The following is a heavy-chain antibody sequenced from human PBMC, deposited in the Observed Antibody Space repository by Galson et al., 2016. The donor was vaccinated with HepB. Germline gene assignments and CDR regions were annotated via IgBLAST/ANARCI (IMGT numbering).Heavy chain of an antibody. CDR1: GFTFNGYT. CDR2: IGWDGVTT. J-gene: IGHJ4*02. Sequence: SLRLSCAASGFTFNGYTMHWVRQAPGKGLEWVSLIGWDGVTTYYADSVRGRFTISRDRSKNSLYLQMNSLRTEDTAFYYCVKVGDTYASVSGSYYFDYWGQGILVTVSS. V-gene: IGHV3-43*01. D-gene: IGHD5-18*01. CDR3: VKVGDTYASVSGSYYFDY.